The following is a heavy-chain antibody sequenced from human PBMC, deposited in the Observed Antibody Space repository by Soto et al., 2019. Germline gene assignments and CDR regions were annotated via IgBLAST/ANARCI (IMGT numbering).Heavy chain of an antibody. CDR1: GFTFSSYA. CDR3: ARDPPDSSGWPYYFDY. J-gene: IGHJ4*02. Sequence: QVQLVESGGGVVQPGRSLRLSCAASGFTFSSYAMHWVRQAPGKGLEWVAVISYDGSNKYYADSVKGRFTISRDNSKNTLYLQMNSLRAEDTAVYYCARDPPDSSGWPYYFDYWGQGTLVTVSS. D-gene: IGHD6-19*01. CDR2: ISYDGSNK. V-gene: IGHV3-30-3*01.